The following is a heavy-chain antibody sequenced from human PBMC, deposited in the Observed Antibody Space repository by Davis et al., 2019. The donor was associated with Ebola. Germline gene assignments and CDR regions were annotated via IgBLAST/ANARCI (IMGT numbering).Heavy chain of an antibody. CDR2: IYPGYSDT. Sequence: GESLKISCKGSGYSFTSYWIGWVRQMPGKGLEWMGIIYPGYSDTRYSPSFQGQVTISADKSISTAYLQWSRLKASDTAMYYCARQGSFYYYYYGMDVWGQGTTVTVSS. CDR3: ARQGSFYYYYYGMDV. J-gene: IGHJ6*02. CDR1: GYSFTSYW. D-gene: IGHD3-10*01. V-gene: IGHV5-51*01.